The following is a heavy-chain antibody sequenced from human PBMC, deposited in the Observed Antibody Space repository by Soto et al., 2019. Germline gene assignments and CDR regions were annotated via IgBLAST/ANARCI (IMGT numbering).Heavy chain of an antibody. J-gene: IGHJ4*02. Sequence: GGSLRLSCAASGFTFSSYGMHWVRQAPGKGLEWVAVISYDGSNKYYTDSVKGRFTISRDNSKNTLFLQMNSPRPEDTAVYYCAKDKGVFNWATSYFDYWGQGALVTVSS. V-gene: IGHV3-30*18. CDR3: AKDKGVFNWATSYFDY. CDR1: GFTFSSYG. CDR2: ISYDGSNK. D-gene: IGHD1-1*01.